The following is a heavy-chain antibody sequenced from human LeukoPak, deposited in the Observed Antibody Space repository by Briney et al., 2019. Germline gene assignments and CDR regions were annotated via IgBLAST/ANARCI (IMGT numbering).Heavy chain of an antibody. CDR2: IFYSGSA. D-gene: IGHD6-13*01. V-gene: IGHV4-39*01. J-gene: IGHJ4*02. Sequence: SETLSLTCTVSGGSISTSSYYWGWIRQPPGKGLEWIGSIFYSGSAYYSPSLKSRVAISVDTSKNQFSLKLSSVTAADTAVYYCARRRNVAAAGPGDFDSWGQGTLVTATS. CDR1: GGSISTSSYY. CDR3: ARRRNVAAAGPGDFDS.